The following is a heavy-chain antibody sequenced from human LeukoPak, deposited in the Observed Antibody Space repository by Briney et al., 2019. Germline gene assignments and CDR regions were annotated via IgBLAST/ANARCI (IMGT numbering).Heavy chain of an antibody. J-gene: IGHJ6*02. V-gene: IGHV1-2*02. D-gene: IGHD2-2*01. CDR3: ARGEGYCSSTSCPHYYYYGMDV. CDR2: ISAYNGNT. Sequence: ASVKVSCKASGYTFTGYYMHWVRQAPGQGLEWMGWISAYNGNTNYAQKFQGRVTMTRDTSISTAYMELSRLRSDDTAVYYCARGEGYCSSTSCPHYYYYGMDVWGQGTTVTVSS. CDR1: GYTFTGYY.